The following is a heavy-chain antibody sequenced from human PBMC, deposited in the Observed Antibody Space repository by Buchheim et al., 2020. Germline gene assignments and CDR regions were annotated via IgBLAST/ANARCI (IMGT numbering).Heavy chain of an antibody. V-gene: IGHV1-69*02. CDR3: ARVSATQYFYNGMDV. Sequence: QVQLEQSGAEVKKAGSSVKISCKSSGGTFTDYSFNWMRQAPGQGFEWMGRFIPILGIANYAQRFQGRVTITADRSTRTACMELNSLKYEDTAVYFCARVSATQYFYNGMDVWGRGTT. D-gene: IGHD3-10*01. CDR1: GGTFTDYS. J-gene: IGHJ6*02. CDR2: FIPILGIA.